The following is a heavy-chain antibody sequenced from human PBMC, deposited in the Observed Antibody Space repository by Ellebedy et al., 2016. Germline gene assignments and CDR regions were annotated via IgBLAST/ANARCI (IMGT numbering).Heavy chain of an antibody. CDR2: IIPIFGTA. CDR3: ARDDYDFWSGYYESRYYYGMDV. V-gene: IGHV1-69*13. D-gene: IGHD3-3*01. CDR1: GGTFSSYA. Sequence: SVKVSCXASGGTFSSYAISWVRQAPGQGLEWMGGIIPIFGTANYAQKFQGRVTITADESTSTAYMELSSLRSEDTAVYYCARDDYDFWSGYYESRYYYGMDVWGQGTTVTVSS. J-gene: IGHJ6*02.